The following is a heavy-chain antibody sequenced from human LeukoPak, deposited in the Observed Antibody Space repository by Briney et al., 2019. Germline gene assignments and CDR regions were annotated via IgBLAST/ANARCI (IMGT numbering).Heavy chain of an antibody. CDR2: ISSSSSYI. D-gene: IGHD2-2*01. CDR1: GFTFSSYS. Sequence: PGGSLRLSCAASGFTFSSYSMNWVRQAPGKGLEWVSSISSSSSYIYYADSVKGRFTISRDNAKNSLYLQMNSLRAEDTAVYYCARGLTPLGYCSSTSCYQPFDYWGQGTLVTVSS. CDR3: ARGLTPLGYCSSTSCYQPFDY. J-gene: IGHJ4*02. V-gene: IGHV3-21*01.